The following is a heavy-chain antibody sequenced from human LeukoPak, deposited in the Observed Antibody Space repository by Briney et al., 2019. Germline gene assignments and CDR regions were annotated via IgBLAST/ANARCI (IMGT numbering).Heavy chain of an antibody. Sequence: PGGSLRLSCAASGFTFSSYAMSWVRQAPGKGLEWVSAISGSGGSTYYADSVKGRFTIFRDNSKNTLYLQMNSLRAEDTAVYYCAKDRGRITIFGVVGYFDYWGQGTLVTVSS. CDR1: GFTFSSYA. V-gene: IGHV3-23*01. CDR2: ISGSGGST. CDR3: AKDRGRITIFGVVGYFDY. J-gene: IGHJ4*02. D-gene: IGHD3-3*01.